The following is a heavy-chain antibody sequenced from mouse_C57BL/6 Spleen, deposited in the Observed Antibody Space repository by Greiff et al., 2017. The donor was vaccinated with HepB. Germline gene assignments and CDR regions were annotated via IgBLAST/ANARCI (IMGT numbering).Heavy chain of an antibody. CDR1: GYTFTSYT. D-gene: IGHD4-1*01. J-gene: IGHJ4*01. Sequence: VQLQQSGAELARPGASVKMSCKASGYTFTSYTMHWVKQRPGQGLEWIGYINPSSGYTKYNQKFKDKATLTADKSSSTAYMQLSSLTSEDSAVYYCALTGKWVGYAMDYWGQGTSVTVSS. CDR2: INPSSGYT. CDR3: ALTGKWVGYAMDY. V-gene: IGHV1-4*01.